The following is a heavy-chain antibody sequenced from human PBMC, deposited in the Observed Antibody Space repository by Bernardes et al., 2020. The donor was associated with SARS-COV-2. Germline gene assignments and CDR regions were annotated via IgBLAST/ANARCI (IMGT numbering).Heavy chain of an antibody. V-gene: IGHV1-24*01. CDR3: ATEPAYLGTNSFDY. J-gene: IGHJ4*02. CDR1: GYTLTELS. D-gene: IGHD1-26*01. Sequence: ASVKDSCKVSGYTLTELSMHRVRQAPGKGLEWMGGFDPEDGETIYAQKFQGRVTMTEDTSTDTAYMELSSLRSEDTAVYYCATEPAYLGTNSFDYWGQGTLVTVSS. CDR2: FDPEDGET.